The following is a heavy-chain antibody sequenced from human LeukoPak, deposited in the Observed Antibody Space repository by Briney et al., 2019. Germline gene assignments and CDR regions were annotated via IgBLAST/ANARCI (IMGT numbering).Heavy chain of an antibody. V-gene: IGHV4-61*08. Sequence: SETLSLTCTVSGGSSSSGGYYWSWIRQPPGKGLEWIGYIYYSGSTNYNPSLKSRVTISVDTSKNQFSLKLSSVTAADTAVYYCARGRGILNDYGDYYYYGMDVWGQGTTVTVSS. CDR1: GGSSSSGGYY. CDR3: ARGRGILNDYGDYYYYGMDV. D-gene: IGHD4-17*01. J-gene: IGHJ6*02. CDR2: IYYSGST.